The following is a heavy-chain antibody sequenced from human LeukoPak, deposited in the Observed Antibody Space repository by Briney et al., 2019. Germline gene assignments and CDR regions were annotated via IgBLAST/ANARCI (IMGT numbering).Heavy chain of an antibody. CDR3: AKDIGWSIDAFDI. CDR1: GFTFDDYA. J-gene: IGHJ3*02. Sequence: PGGSLRLPCTASGFTFDDYAMHWVRQAPGKGLEWVSGISWNSGSIGYADSVKGRFTISRDNAKNSLYLQMNSLRAEDTALYYCAKDIGWSIDAFDIWGQGTMVTVSS. D-gene: IGHD2-15*01. CDR2: ISWNSGSI. V-gene: IGHV3-9*01.